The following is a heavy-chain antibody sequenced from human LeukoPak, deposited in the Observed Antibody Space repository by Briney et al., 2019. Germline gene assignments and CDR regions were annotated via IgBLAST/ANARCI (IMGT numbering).Heavy chain of an antibody. V-gene: IGHV4-34*01. Sequence: SETLSLTCAVYGGSFSGYYWSWIRQPPGKGLEWIGEINHSGSTNYNPSLKNRVTISVDTSKNQFSLKLSSVTAADTAVYYCARGGAVAGKGYYYYYGMDVWGQGTTVTVSS. J-gene: IGHJ6*02. D-gene: IGHD6-19*01. CDR3: ARGGAVAGKGYYYYYGMDV. CDR1: GGSFSGYY. CDR2: INHSGST.